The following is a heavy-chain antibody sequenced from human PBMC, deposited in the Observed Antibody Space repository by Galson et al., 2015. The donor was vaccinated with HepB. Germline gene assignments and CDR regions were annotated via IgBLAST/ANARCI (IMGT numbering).Heavy chain of an antibody. CDR2: INDRGGKT. V-gene: IGHV3-23*01. D-gene: IGHD2/OR15-2a*01. Sequence: SLRLSCAASGFTFSNYAMSWVRQAPGKGLEWVSAINDRGGKTYYADSVKGRCTISRDNSKNMLYLQMNSLRADDTAVYYCAKWPGVIPHFDPWGQGTLVTVSS. CDR3: AKWPGVIPHFDP. CDR1: GFTFSNYA. J-gene: IGHJ5*02.